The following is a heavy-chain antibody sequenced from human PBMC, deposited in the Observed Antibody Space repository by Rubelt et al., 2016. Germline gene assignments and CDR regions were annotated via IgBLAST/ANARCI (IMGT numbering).Heavy chain of an antibody. CDR3: AREGDYYYGMDV. CDR1: GYTFTGYY. J-gene: IGHJ6*02. D-gene: IGHD3-16*01. V-gene: IGHV1-2*06. Sequence: QVQLVQSGAEVKKPGASVKISCKASGYTFTGYYMHWVRQAPGQGLEWMGRINPNSGGTNYAQKFKGRVTMTREPSISTSYMELSRLRSDDTAVYYCAREGDYYYGMDVWGQGTTVTVSS. CDR2: INPNSGGT.